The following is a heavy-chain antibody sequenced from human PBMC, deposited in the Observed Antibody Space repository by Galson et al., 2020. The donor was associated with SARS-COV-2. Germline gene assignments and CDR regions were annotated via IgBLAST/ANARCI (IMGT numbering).Heavy chain of an antibody. CDR3: AKDLLRPSSYGMDV. V-gene: IGHV3-7*01. CDR2: IRQDGNEK. Sequence: GESLKISCAASGFAFSSYWMTWVRRAPGRGLEWVANIRQDGNEKQYLDSVEGRFTISRDNAKTSLFLEMNSLRAEDTAVYYCAKDLLRPSSYGMDVWGQGTTVTV. CDR1: GFAFSSYW. J-gene: IGHJ6*02.